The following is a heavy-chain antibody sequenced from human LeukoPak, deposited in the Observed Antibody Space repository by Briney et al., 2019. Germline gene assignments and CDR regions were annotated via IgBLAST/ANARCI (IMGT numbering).Heavy chain of an antibody. CDR2: ISGSSSYI. Sequence: GGSLRLSCAGSGFTFSSYWMSWVRQAPGKGLEWVSSISGSSSYIYYADSVKGRFTISRHNAKNSLYLQMNSLRAEDTAVYYCARVSAGVIGMKDVFDIWGQGTMVTVSS. V-gene: IGHV3-21*01. CDR3: ARVSAGVIGMKDVFDI. J-gene: IGHJ3*02. CDR1: GFTFSSYW. D-gene: IGHD3-16*02.